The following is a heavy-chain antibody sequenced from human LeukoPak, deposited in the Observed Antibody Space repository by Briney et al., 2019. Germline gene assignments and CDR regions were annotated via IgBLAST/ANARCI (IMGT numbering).Heavy chain of an antibody. J-gene: IGHJ4*02. CDR3: AKSNGAEEDDDDNGDYGFDS. V-gene: IGHV3-9*01. D-gene: IGHD4-17*01. Sequence: RSGRSLRPSCAASGFTFADYAMHWVRQVPGKGLDSVSSLSCNGDSTDYGDSVKGRFTISRDNAKNSLYLQMTNLGSEDTALYYCAKSNGAEEDDDDNGDYGFDSWGQGTLVTVSS. CDR1: GFTFADYA. CDR2: LSCNGDST.